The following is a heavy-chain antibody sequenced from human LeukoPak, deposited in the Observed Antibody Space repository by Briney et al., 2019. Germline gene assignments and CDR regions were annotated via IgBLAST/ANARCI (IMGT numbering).Heavy chain of an antibody. J-gene: IGHJ3*02. D-gene: IGHD6-13*01. CDR3: ARHCASGTCAFDI. CDR2: IYFTGST. V-gene: IGHV4-59*08. Sequence: SETLSLTRTVSGGSISTYYWSWIRQPPGRGLEWIGYIYFTGSTNYNPSLQSRVTISVDTSKNQFSLKLTSVTAADTAVYYCARHCASGTCAFDIWGQGTMVTVSS. CDR1: GGSISTYY.